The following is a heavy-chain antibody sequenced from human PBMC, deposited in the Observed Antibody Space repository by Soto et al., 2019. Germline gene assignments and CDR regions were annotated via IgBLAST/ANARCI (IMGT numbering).Heavy chain of an antibody. CDR1: GYTFTSYY. CDR3: ARNPFSGWYDY. Sequence: QVQLVQSGAEVKKPGASVKVSCKASGYTFTSYYMHWVRQAPGQGLEWMGIINPSGGSTSYAQKFQGRVTMTRDTSTNTVYMELSSLRSEDTAVYYCARNPFSGWYDYWGQGTLVTVSS. J-gene: IGHJ4*02. V-gene: IGHV1-46*03. D-gene: IGHD6-19*01. CDR2: INPSGGST.